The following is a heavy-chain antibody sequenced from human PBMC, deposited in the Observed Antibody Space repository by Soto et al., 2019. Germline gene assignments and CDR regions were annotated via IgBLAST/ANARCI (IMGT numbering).Heavy chain of an antibody. D-gene: IGHD3-16*01. Sequence: QVQPVESGGGVVQPGRSLRLSCAASGFTFSSYGMHWVRQAPGKGLEWVAVISYDGSNKYYADSVKGRFTISRDNSKNTLYLQMNSLRAEDTAVYYCARGGGFDYWGQGTLVTVSS. CDR1: GFTFSSYG. CDR2: ISYDGSNK. CDR3: ARGGGFDY. J-gene: IGHJ4*02. V-gene: IGHV3-30*03.